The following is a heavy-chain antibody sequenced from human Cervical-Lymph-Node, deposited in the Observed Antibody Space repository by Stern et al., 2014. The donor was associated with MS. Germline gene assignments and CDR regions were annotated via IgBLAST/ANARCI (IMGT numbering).Heavy chain of an antibody. J-gene: IGHJ4*02. Sequence: QDQLVQSGSELKKPGASVKVSCMTSGYTFTDYALNWVRQAPGQGLEWMGWINTNTGTPKYAQGFTGRFVFSLDTSGNTAYLQISSLKAEDAALYFCARDYASLDWRGQYYFDYWGQGTLVTVSS. V-gene: IGHV7-4-1*02. D-gene: IGHD2-21*01. CDR3: ARDYASLDWRGQYYFDY. CDR1: GYTFTDYA. CDR2: INTNTGTP.